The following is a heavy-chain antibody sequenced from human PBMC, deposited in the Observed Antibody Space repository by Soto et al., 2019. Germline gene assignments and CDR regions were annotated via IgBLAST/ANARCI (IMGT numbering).Heavy chain of an antibody. CDR3: ARGGHVVVVTAALDY. J-gene: IGHJ4*02. D-gene: IGHD2-21*02. Sequence: QVQLVQSGAEVKKPGASVKVSCKASGDTFTDYYIHWVRQAPGQGLEWMGTVNPSGGHTTYAQHSLGRVPLPSDTSTSTLSMELTSLTSEDTAVYYCARGGHVVVVTAALDYWGQGTLVTVSS. CDR2: VNPSGGHT. CDR1: GDTFTDYY. V-gene: IGHV1-46*01.